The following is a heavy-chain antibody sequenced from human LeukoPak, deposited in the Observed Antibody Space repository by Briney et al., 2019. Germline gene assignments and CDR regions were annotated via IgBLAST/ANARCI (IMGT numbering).Heavy chain of an antibody. CDR2: IRSSGNTI. J-gene: IGHJ5*02. CDR3: ARGFGLAYNWFDP. D-gene: IGHD3/OR15-3a*01. V-gene: IGHV3-48*03. CDR1: GFTFSSYD. Sequence: GGSLRLSCAASGFTFSSYDMNWVRQAPGKGLEWVSYIRSSGNTIYYADSVKGRFTISRDNVKNALFLQMNSLRADDTAVYYCARGFGLAYNWFDPWGRGTLVTVSS.